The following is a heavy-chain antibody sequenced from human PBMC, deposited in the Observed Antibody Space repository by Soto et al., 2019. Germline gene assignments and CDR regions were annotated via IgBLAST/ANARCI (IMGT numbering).Heavy chain of an antibody. J-gene: IGHJ2*01. CDR2: IIPIFGTA. Sequence: QVQLVQSGAEVKKPGSSVKVSYKASGGTFSSYAISWVRQAPGQGLEWMGGIIPIFGTANSAQKFQGRVTITADESTSTAYMELSSLRSEDTAVYYCAKYSGSYRSYWYFDLWGRGTLVTVSS. D-gene: IGHD1-26*01. CDR3: AKYSGSYRSYWYFDL. CDR1: GGTFSSYA. V-gene: IGHV1-69*01.